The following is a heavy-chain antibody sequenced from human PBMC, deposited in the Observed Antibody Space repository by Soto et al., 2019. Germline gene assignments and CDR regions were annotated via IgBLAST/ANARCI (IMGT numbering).Heavy chain of an antibody. CDR3: AHSQPSYSSPSYYFDY. V-gene: IGHV2-5*02. J-gene: IGHJ4*02. CDR2: IYWDDDK. Sequence: QITLKESGPTLVKPTQTLTLTCTFSGFSLSTSGVGVGWIRQPPGKALEWLALIYWDDDKRYSPSLKSRLTITKDTSKNQVVLTMTYMDPVDTATYYCAHSQPSYSSPSYYFDYWGQGTLVTVSS. CDR1: GFSLSTSGVG. D-gene: IGHD6-6*01.